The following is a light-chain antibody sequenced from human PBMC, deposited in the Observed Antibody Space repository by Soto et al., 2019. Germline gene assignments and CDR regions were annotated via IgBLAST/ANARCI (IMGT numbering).Light chain of an antibody. J-gene: IGKJ4*01. Sequence: EIVMTQSPATLSVSPGERATLSCRASQSVSSSYLAWYQQKPGQAPRLLIYGASTGATGIPARFSGSGSGTEFTLTISSLQSEDFAVYSCQQYNNWPLTFGGGTKWIS. CDR3: QQYNNWPLT. V-gene: IGKV3-15*01. CDR1: QSVSSSY. CDR2: GAS.